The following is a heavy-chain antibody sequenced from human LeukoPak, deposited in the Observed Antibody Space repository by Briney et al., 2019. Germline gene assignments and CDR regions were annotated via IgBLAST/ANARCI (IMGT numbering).Heavy chain of an antibody. CDR2: ISSSSSTI. CDR3: ARTYYDFWSGYYPVWFDP. Sequence: GGSLRLSCAASGFTFSSYSMNWVRQAPGKGLEWVSYISSSSSTIYYADSVEGRFTISRDNAKNSLYLQMNSLRDEDTAVYYCARTYYDFWSGYYPVWFDPWGQGTLVTVSS. D-gene: IGHD3-3*01. CDR1: GFTFSSYS. V-gene: IGHV3-48*02. J-gene: IGHJ5*02.